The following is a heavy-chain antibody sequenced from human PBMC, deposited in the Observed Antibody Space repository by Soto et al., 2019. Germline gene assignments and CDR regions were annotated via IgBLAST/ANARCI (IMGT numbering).Heavy chain of an antibody. CDR1: GFTFSDYY. CDR2: ISSSGSTI. D-gene: IGHD2-2*01. CDR3: ARVTFVVVPAALLYYGMDV. V-gene: IGHV3-11*04. J-gene: IGHJ6*02. Sequence: RRLSCAASGFTFSDYYMSWIRQAPGKGLEWVSYISSSGSTIYYADSVKGRFTISRDNAKNSLYLQMNSLRVEDTAVYYCARVTFVVVPAALLYYGMDVWGQGTTATVS.